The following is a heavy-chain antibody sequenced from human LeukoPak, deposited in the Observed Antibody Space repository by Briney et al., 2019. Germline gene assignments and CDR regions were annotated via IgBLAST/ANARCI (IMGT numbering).Heavy chain of an antibody. Sequence: ASVKVSCKASGYSFTSYGITWVRQAPGQGLEWMAWISTYDGNANYAQKLQGRVTMTTDTSTITAYMELRSLRSDDTAVYYCARAPSGFTYGPGDHWGQGTLVTVSS. CDR2: ISTYDGNA. CDR1: GYSFTSYG. V-gene: IGHV1-18*01. CDR3: ARAPSGFTYGPGDH. D-gene: IGHD5-18*01. J-gene: IGHJ4*02.